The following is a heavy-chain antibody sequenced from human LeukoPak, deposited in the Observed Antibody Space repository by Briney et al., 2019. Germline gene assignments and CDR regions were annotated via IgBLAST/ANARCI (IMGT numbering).Heavy chain of an antibody. V-gene: IGHV4-59*01. Sequence: SETLSLTCTVSGGSISSYYWSWIRQPPGKGLEWIGYIYYSGSTNYNPSLKSRVTISVDTSKNQFSLKLSSVTAADTAVHYCARDLKGAFDIWGQGTMVTVSS. J-gene: IGHJ3*02. CDR3: ARDLKGAFDI. CDR1: GGSISSYY. CDR2: IYYSGST.